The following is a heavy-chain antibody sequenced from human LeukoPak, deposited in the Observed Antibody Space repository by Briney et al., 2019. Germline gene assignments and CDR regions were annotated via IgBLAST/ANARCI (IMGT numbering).Heavy chain of an antibody. CDR1: GYTFARYY. D-gene: IGHD3-22*01. CDR2: INPSGGST. V-gene: IGHV1-46*01. CDR3: ARDTYDSAAYSFDY. Sequence: ASVKVSCKASGYTFARYYIHWVRQAPGQGLEWMGIINPSGGSTRYAQKFQGRVTMTRDTSTSTVYMELRSLRSDDTAVYYCARDTYDSAAYSFDYWGQGTLVTVSS. J-gene: IGHJ4*02.